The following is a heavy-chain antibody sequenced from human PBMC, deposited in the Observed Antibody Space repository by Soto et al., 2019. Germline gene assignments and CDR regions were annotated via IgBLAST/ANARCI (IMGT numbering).Heavy chain of an antibody. J-gene: IGHJ3*02. CDR1: GFTFSSYG. D-gene: IGHD3-10*01. CDR2: IWYDGSNK. V-gene: IGHV3-33*01. Sequence: GGSLRLSCAASGFTFSSYGMHWVRQAPGKGLEWVAVIWYDGSNKYYADSVKGRFTISRDNSKNTLYLQMNSLRAEDTAVYYCATGEGAFDIWGQGTMVTVSS. CDR3: ATGEGAFDI.